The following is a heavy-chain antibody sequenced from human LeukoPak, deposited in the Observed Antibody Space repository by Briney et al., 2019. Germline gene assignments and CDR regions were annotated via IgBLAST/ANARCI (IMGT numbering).Heavy chain of an antibody. D-gene: IGHD6-19*01. CDR1: GYTFTSYG. J-gene: IGHJ4*02. CDR3: ARVDGAVAALDY. CDR2: ISAYNGNT. V-gene: IGHV1-18*01. Sequence: GASVKVSCKASGYTFTSYGISWVRQAPGQGLEWMGWISAYNGNTNYAQKLQGRVTMTTDTSTSTANMELRSLRSDDTAVYYCARVDGAVAALDYWGQGTLVTVSS.